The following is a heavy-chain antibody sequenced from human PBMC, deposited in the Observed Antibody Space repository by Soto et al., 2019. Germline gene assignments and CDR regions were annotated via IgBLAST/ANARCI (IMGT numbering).Heavy chain of an antibody. D-gene: IGHD3-3*01. V-gene: IGHV4-4*02. CDR2: IYHIGST. CDR1: GASINSANW. CDR3: ATRYDFWSGRWYGLGV. J-gene: IGHJ6*02. Sequence: QVVLEESGPGLVRPSGTLSLTCSVSGASINSANWWVWVRQPPGKGLEWIGEIYHIGSTTYNPSLKSRATISVDKSKNQFSLIVTSVTAADTAVYYCATRYDFWSGRWYGLGVWGQGTPVTVSS.